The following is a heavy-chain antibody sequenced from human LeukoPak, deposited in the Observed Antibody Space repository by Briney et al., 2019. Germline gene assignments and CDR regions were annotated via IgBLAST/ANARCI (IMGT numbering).Heavy chain of an antibody. D-gene: IGHD4-23*01. CDR1: GGSISSGGYY. CDR2: IHYSGSA. V-gene: IGHV4-61*08. Sequence: SETLSLTCTVSGGSISSGGYYWSWIRQPPGRGLEWIAYIHYSGSAAYNPSLKSRVTISRDMSTNQFSLKMTSVTAADTAVYFCARDMGAPDYGSYSVDYWGQGTLVTVSS. CDR3: ARDMGAPDYGSYSVDY. J-gene: IGHJ4*02.